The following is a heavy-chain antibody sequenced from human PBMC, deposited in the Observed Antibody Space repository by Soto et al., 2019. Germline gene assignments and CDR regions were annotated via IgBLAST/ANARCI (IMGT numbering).Heavy chain of an antibody. Sequence: ASVKVSCKASGYTFTGYYMHWVRQAPGQGLEWMGWINPNSGGTNYAQKFQGWVTMTRDTSISTAYMELSRLRSDDTAVYYCAREGLGRYYYDSSGSHFDYWGQGTLVTVSS. D-gene: IGHD3-22*01. CDR1: GYTFTGYY. V-gene: IGHV1-2*04. J-gene: IGHJ4*02. CDR3: AREGLGRYYYDSSGSHFDY. CDR2: INPNSGGT.